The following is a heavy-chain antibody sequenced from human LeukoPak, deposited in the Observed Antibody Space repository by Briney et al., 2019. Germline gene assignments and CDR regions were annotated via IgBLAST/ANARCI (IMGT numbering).Heavy chain of an antibody. J-gene: IGHJ4*02. CDR3: AKQRSEVVVAATNY. Sequence: GGSLRLSCAASGFTFSDYAMSWVRQAPGKGLEWVSTISNSGGYTFFADSVKGRFTISRDNSQNTLYLQMNSLRAEDTAVYYCAKQRSEVVVAATNYWGQGTLVTVSS. D-gene: IGHD2-15*01. V-gene: IGHV3-23*01. CDR1: GFTFSDYA. CDR2: ISNSGGYT.